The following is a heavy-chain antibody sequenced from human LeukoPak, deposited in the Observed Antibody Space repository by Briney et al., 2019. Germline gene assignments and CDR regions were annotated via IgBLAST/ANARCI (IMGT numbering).Heavy chain of an antibody. CDR2: VKTKTDGGTT. D-gene: IGHD2-21*02. J-gene: IGHJ4*02. CDR1: GFSFSNAR. Sequence: PGGSLRLSCAASGFSFSNARMNWVRQAPGKGLEWVGRVKTKTDGGTTDYAAPVKGRFTISRDDSKSTLYLQMNSLETGDSAVYYCTTALEAYCGGDCYSIFDYWGQGTLVTVSS. CDR3: TTALEAYCGGDCYSIFDY. V-gene: IGHV3-15*07.